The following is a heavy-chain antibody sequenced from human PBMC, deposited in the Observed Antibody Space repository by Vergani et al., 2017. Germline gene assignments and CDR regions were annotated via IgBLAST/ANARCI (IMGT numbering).Heavy chain of an antibody. V-gene: IGHV2-5*01. CDR2: IYWNDDK. CDR1: GFSLSTNGVG. CDR3: AHRRKSQYYYYYMDV. J-gene: IGHJ6*03. Sequence: QITLKESGPTLVKPTQTLTLTCTFSGFSLSTNGVGVGWIRQPPGKALEWLALIYWNDDKRYSPSLKSRLTITKDTSKNQVVLTMTNMDPVDTATYYCAHRRKSQYYYYYMDVWGKGTTVTVSS.